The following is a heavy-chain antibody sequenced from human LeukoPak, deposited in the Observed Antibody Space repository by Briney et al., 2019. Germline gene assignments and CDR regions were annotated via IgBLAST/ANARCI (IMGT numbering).Heavy chain of an antibody. CDR3: ARDKSGDEETYYFDY. J-gene: IGHJ4*02. Sequence: PGGTLRLSCAASGFTFSSYGISWVRRAPGKGLEWVSAIGGSGGSTYYADSVKGRFTISRDNAKNSLYLQMNSLRAEDTAVYYCARDKSGDEETYYFDYWGQGTLVTVSS. V-gene: IGHV3-23*01. CDR2: IGGSGGST. CDR1: GFTFSSYG. D-gene: IGHD1-26*01.